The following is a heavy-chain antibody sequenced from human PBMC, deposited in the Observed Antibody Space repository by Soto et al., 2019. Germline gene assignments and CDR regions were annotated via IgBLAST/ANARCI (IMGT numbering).Heavy chain of an antibody. CDR1: GGSLSSSRYY. V-gene: IGHV4-39*01. Sequence: SETLSLTCTVSGGSLSSSRYYWGWIRRPPGKGLEFIGSINYSGNTYYNPSLKSRVTLSVDTSKNQFYLKVTSVTATDTGLYYCSRRAPEGFDPWGQGTLVTVSS. J-gene: IGHJ5*02. CDR2: INYSGNT. CDR3: SRRAPEGFDP.